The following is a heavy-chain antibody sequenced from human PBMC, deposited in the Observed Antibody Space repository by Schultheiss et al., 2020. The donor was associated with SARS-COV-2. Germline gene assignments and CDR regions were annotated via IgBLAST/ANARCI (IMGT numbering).Heavy chain of an antibody. CDR2: ISYDGSNK. Sequence: GGSLRLSCAASGFTFSSYAMHWVRQAPGKGLEWVAVISYDGSNKYYADSVKGRFTISRDNSKNTLYLQMNSLRAEDTAVYYCARDLTGSSSWYGYYGMDVWGQGTTVTVSS. CDR3: ARDLTGSSSWYGYYGMDV. J-gene: IGHJ6*02. CDR1: GFTFSSYA. D-gene: IGHD6-13*01. V-gene: IGHV3-30*07.